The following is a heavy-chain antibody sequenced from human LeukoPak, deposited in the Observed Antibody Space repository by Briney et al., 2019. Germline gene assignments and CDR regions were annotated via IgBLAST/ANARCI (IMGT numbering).Heavy chain of an antibody. J-gene: IGHJ4*02. V-gene: IGHV4-4*07. CDR1: GCSISSYC. CDR2: IYTSGSN. Sequence: SETLSLTCTVSGCSISSYCWSWVRQPAGKGLEWLGRIYTSGSNNYNPSLKSRVTMYEDTSKNQLSMKRRSVTAADTAVYYCARGAAVGTRYDYWGQGTLVTVSS. CDR3: ARGAAVGTRYDY. D-gene: IGHD6-25*01.